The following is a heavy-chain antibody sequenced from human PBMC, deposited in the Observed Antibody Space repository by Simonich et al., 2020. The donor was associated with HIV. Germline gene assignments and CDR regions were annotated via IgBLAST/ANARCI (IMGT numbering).Heavy chain of an antibody. D-gene: IGHD2-15*01. CDR2: INHFGST. Sequence: QVRLQQWGAGLLKPSETLSLTCAVYGGSFSGYYWGWIRQPPGKGLGWIGEINHFGSTNYNPSRKGRVTISVDTSKNQFSLKLHSVTAADTAVYYCARHVAGADIDYWGQGTLVTVSS. CDR1: GGSFSGYY. V-gene: IGHV4-34*01. CDR3: ARHVAGADIDY. J-gene: IGHJ4*02.